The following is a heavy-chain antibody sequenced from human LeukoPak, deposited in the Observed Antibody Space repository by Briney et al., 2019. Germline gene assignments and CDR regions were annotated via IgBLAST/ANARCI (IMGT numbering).Heavy chain of an antibody. CDR2: IWYDGSNK. CDR3: AKVNYGGYYFDY. V-gene: IGHV3-33*06. D-gene: IGHD5-24*01. J-gene: IGHJ4*02. Sequence: PGGSLRLSCAASGFTFSSYGMHWVRQAPGKGLEWVAVIWYDGSNKYYADSVKGRFTISRDNPKNTLYLQMNSLRAEDTAVYYCAKVNYGGYYFDYWGQGTLVTVSS. CDR1: GFTFSSYG.